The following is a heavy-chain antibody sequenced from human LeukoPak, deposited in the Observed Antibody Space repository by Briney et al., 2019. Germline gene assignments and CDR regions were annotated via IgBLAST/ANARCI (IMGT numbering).Heavy chain of an antibody. CDR3: ARGESRPAWYFDL. V-gene: IGHV1-2*02. CDR2: INPNSGGT. CDR1: GYTFTAYY. Sequence: ASVKVSCKASGYTFTAYYLHWVRQAPGQGLEWLGWINPNSGGTNYAQKFQGRVTMTRDTSISTAYMELNRLRSDDTAVYYCARGESRPAWYFDLWGRGTLVTVSS. J-gene: IGHJ2*01. D-gene: IGHD1-26*01.